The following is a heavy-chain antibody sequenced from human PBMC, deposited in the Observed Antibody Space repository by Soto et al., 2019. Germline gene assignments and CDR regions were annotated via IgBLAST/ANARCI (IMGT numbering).Heavy chain of an antibody. CDR1: GFTFSSYA. D-gene: IGHD6-13*01. Sequence: GGSLRLSCAASGFTFSSYAMHWVRQAPGKGLEWVAVISYDGSNKYYADSVKGRFTISRDNSKNTLYLQMNSLRAEDTAVYYCARMSAAAGNYYYYGMDVWGQGTTVTVSS. CDR3: ARMSAAAGNYYYYGMDV. CDR2: ISYDGSNK. J-gene: IGHJ6*02. V-gene: IGHV3-30-3*01.